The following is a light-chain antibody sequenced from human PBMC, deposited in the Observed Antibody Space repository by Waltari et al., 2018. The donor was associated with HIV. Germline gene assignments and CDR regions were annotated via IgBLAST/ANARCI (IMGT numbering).Light chain of an antibody. CDR1: ALPKQH. J-gene: IGLJ3*02. Sequence: SYELTQAPSVSVSTGPTARITRPGHALPKQHAYWYHQNPGQAPVLVIYKDTERPSGIPERFSGSSSGTTVTLTISGVQAEDEADYYCQSADSSGTWVFGGGTKLTVL. CDR2: KDT. CDR3: QSADSSGTWV. V-gene: IGLV3-25*03.